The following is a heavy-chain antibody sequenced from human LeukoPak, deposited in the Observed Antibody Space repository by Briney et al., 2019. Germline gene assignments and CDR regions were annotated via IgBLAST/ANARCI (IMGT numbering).Heavy chain of an antibody. J-gene: IGHJ5*02. CDR1: GFTFSSYS. CDR3: AKDRSSSWYRGGWFDP. D-gene: IGHD6-13*01. Sequence: TGGSLRLSCAASGFTFSSYSMNWVRQAPGKGLEWVSSISSSSSYIYYADSVKGRFTISRDNSKNTLYLQMNSLRAEDTAVYYCAKDRSSSWYRGGWFDPWGQGTLVTVSS. V-gene: IGHV3-21*01. CDR2: ISSSSSYI.